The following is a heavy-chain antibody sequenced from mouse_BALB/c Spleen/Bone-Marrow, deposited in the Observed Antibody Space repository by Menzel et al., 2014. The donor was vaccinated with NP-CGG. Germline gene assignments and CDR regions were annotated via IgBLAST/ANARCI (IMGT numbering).Heavy chain of an antibody. CDR2: INSNGGST. J-gene: IGHJ2*01. V-gene: IGHV5-6-3*01. CDR1: GFTFSNYG. Sequence: EVQVVESGGGLVQPGGSLKLSCAASGFTFSNYGMSWVRQTPDKRLELVATINSNGGSTYYPDSVKGRFTISRDTAKNILYLQMSSLKSEETAMYYCVRGNYGNYVDYFDFWGQGTTLTVSS. D-gene: IGHD2-1*01. CDR3: VRGNYGNYVDYFDF.